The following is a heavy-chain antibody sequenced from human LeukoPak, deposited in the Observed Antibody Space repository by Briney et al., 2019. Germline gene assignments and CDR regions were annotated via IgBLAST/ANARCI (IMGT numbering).Heavy chain of an antibody. D-gene: IGHD3-10*01. CDR1: GFTFSSYW. Sequence: PGGSLRLSWAASGFTFSSYWMHWVRQAPGKGLVWVSRINSDGSSTNYADSVKGRFTISRDNAKNTQYLQMNSLRAEDTAVYYCARTFGEQFPFDYWGQGTLVTVSS. J-gene: IGHJ4*02. V-gene: IGHV3-74*01. CDR3: ARTFGEQFPFDY. CDR2: INSDGSST.